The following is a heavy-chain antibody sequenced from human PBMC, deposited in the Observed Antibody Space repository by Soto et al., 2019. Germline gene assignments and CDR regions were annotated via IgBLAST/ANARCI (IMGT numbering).Heavy chain of an antibody. CDR3: AREPSSSSWYLDWFDP. J-gene: IGHJ5*02. CDR1: GGTFSSYA. CDR2: IIPIFGTA. Sequence: ASVKVSCKASGGTFSSYAISWVRQAPGQGLEWMGGIIPIFGTANYAQKFQGRVTITADESTSTAYMELSSLRSEDTAVYYCAREPSSSSWYLDWFDPWGQGTLVTVSS. D-gene: IGHD6-13*01. V-gene: IGHV1-69*13.